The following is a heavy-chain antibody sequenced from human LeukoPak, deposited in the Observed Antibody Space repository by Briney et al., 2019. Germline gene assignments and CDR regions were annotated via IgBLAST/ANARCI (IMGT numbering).Heavy chain of an antibody. CDR3: ARDLYSSSSFAPLRY. D-gene: IGHD6-6*01. Sequence: GGSLRLSCAAPGFTVSSNYMSWVRQAPGKGLEWVSVTYSGGSTYYADSVKGRFTISRDNSKNTLYLQMNSLRAEDTAVYYCARDLYSSSSFAPLRYWGQGTLVTVSS. CDR2: TYSGGST. J-gene: IGHJ4*02. V-gene: IGHV3-66*02. CDR1: GFTVSSNY.